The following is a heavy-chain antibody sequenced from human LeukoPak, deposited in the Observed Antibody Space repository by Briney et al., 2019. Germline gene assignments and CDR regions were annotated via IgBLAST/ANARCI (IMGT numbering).Heavy chain of an antibody. D-gene: IGHD3-10*01. CDR1: GGSISSSY. CDR2: IYSNGAT. V-gene: IGHV4-4*07. J-gene: IGHJ3*02. CDR3: ARGFGSRINEAFDI. Sequence: SETLSLTCTVSGGSISSSYWSWIRQPAGKALEWIGRIYSNGATDYKPSLKSRVTMSVDTSKNQFSLELTSMTAADTAVYYCARGFGSRINEAFDIWGQGTMVTASS.